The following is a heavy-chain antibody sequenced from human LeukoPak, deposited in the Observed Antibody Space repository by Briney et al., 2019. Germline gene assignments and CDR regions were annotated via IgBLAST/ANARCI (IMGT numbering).Heavy chain of an antibody. CDR2: INHSEST. J-gene: IGHJ4*02. D-gene: IGHD6-13*01. CDR1: GGSFSGYY. CDR3: ARGRGSSSWMYFDY. V-gene: IGHV4-34*01. Sequence: SETLSLTCAVYGGSFSGYYWSWIRQPPGKGLEWIGEINHSESTNYNPSLKSRVTISVDTSKNQFSLKLSSVTAADTAVYYCARGRGSSSWMYFDYWGQGTLVTVSS.